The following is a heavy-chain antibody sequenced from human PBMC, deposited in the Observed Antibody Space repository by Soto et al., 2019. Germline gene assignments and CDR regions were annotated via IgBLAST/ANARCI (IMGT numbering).Heavy chain of an antibody. D-gene: IGHD2-21*02. V-gene: IGHV3-30-3*01. J-gene: IGHJ6*02. CDR2: ISYDGSNK. CDR3: AREHHDPYCGGDCYSPNYYYYGMDV. Sequence: GGSLRLSCAASGFTFSSYAMHWVRQAPGKGLEWVAVISYDGSNKYYADSVKGRFTISRDNSKNTLYLQMNSLRAEDTAVYYCAREHHDPYCGGDCYSPNYYYYGMDVWGQGTTVTVSS. CDR1: GFTFSSYA.